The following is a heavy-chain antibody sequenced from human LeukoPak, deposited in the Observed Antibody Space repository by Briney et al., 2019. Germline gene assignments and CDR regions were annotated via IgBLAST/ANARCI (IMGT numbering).Heavy chain of an antibody. Sequence: PGGSLRLSCAASGFTFSSYSMNWVRQAPGKGLEWVSSISSSSSYIYYADSVKGRFTISRDNAKNSLYLQMNSLRADDTAVYYFARDLPAYNDFWGGFQKDAFVIWGEGKMVTVSS. CDR3: ARDLPAYNDFWGGFQKDAFVI. V-gene: IGHV3-21*01. J-gene: IGHJ3*02. D-gene: IGHD3-3*01. CDR1: GFTFSSYS. CDR2: ISSSSSYI.